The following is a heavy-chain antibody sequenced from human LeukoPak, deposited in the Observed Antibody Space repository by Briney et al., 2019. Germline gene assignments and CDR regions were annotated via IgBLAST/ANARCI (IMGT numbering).Heavy chain of an antibody. CDR3: ARDNSVRDEAWWFNP. CDR2: IIPIFGTA. D-gene: IGHD5-24*01. CDR1: GGTFSNYA. Sequence: SVKVSCKASGGTFSNYAISWVRQAPGQGLEWMGGIIPIFGTANYAQKFQGRVTLTRDMSTSTDYLELSSLRSEDTAVYYCARDNSVRDEAWWFNPWGQGTLVTVSS. J-gene: IGHJ5*02. V-gene: IGHV1-69*05.